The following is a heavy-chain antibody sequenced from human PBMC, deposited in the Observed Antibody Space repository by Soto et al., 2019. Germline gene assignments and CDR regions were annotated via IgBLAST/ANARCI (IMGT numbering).Heavy chain of an antibody. D-gene: IGHD3-22*01. Sequence: QVQLVQSGAEVKKPGSSVKVSCKASGGTFSSYTISWVRQAPGQGLERMGGIIPIFGTANYAQRFQGRVTITADESTSTAYMELSSLRSEDTAVYYCARQGESSGSYYYGMDVWGQGTTVIVSS. CDR1: GGTFSSYT. CDR2: IIPIFGTA. V-gene: IGHV1-69*12. CDR3: ARQGESSGSYYYGMDV. J-gene: IGHJ6*02.